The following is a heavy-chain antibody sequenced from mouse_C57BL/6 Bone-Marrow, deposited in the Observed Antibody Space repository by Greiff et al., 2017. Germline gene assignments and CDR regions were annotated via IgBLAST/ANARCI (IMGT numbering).Heavy chain of an antibody. J-gene: IGHJ4*01. Sequence: VQLQQSGPELVKPGASVKISCKASGYTFTDYYMNWVKQSHGKSLEWIGDINPNNGGTSYNQKFKGKATLTVDKSSSTAYMELRSLTSEDSAVYYCARAKVKGGAMGYWGQGTSVTVSS. V-gene: IGHV1-26*01. D-gene: IGHD2-2*01. CDR3: ARAKVKGGAMGY. CDR1: GYTFTDYY. CDR2: INPNNGGT.